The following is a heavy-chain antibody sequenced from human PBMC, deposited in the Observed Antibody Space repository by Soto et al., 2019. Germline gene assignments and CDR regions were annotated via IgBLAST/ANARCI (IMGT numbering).Heavy chain of an antibody. Sequence: QITLKESGPTLVKPTQTLTLTCTFSGFSLITSGVGVAWIRQPPGKALEWLALIYWDDDKPYSPSLKSRLTITKDTSKNQVVLRMSNMDPVDTATYYCARRPGYGDYFDFWGQGTLVTVSS. V-gene: IGHV2-5*02. CDR2: IYWDDDK. CDR1: GFSLITSGVG. CDR3: ARRPGYGDYFDF. J-gene: IGHJ4*02. D-gene: IGHD5-18*01.